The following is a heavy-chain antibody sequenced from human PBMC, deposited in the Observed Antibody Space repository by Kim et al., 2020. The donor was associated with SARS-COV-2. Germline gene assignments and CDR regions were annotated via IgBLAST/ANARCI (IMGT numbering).Heavy chain of an antibody. J-gene: IGHJ4*02. CDR3: ARAWDQNFDY. CDR2: VNPSGAGP. CDR1: GYTFTSYW. Sequence: ASVNVSCKASGYTFTSYWIHWVRQAPGQGLEWMGMVNPSGAGPRYAQNFQGRVTTTSDTSTSTVYMELSSLRSEDTAAYYCARAWDQNFDYWGQGTPVTVSS. D-gene: IGHD1-26*01. V-gene: IGHV1-46*01.